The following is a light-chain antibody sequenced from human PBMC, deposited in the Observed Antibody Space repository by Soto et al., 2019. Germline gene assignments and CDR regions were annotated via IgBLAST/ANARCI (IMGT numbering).Light chain of an antibody. Sequence: EIVMPQSPGTLSVSPGEGATLSCRASQSVTTNLAWYQQKPGQAPRLLIYGASIRATGIPDRFSGSGSGTEFTLTISSLQSEDFAVYHCQQYSNWPLITFGQGTRLEI. CDR1: QSVTTN. CDR2: GAS. CDR3: QQYSNWPLIT. J-gene: IGKJ5*01. V-gene: IGKV3-15*01.